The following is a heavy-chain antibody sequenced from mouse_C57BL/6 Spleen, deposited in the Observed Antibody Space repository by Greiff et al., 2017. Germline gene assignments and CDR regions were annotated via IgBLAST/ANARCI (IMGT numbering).Heavy chain of an antibody. Sequence: QVQLQQSGPELVKPGASVKISCKASGYAFSSSWMNWVKQRPGKGLEWIGRIYPGDGDTNYNGKFKGKATLTADKSSSTAYMQLSSLTSEDSAVYFCAREQLRLRHFDYWGQGTTLTVSS. D-gene: IGHD3-2*02. CDR2: IYPGDGDT. J-gene: IGHJ2*01. V-gene: IGHV1-82*01. CDR1: GYAFSSSW. CDR3: AREQLRLRHFDY.